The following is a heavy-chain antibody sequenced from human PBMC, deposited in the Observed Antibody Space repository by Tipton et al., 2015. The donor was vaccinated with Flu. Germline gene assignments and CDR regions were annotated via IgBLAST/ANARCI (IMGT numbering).Heavy chain of an antibody. CDR1: GGSISSGSYY. Sequence: TLSLTCTVSGGSISSGSYYWSWIRQPAGKGLEWIGRVYPSGSANYNPSLKCRVTISVDTSKNQFSLNLSSVTAADTAVYYCARPHRQFSDNAFDIGGQGTMVTVSS. D-gene: IGHD5-24*01. CDR3: ARPHRQFSDNAFDI. CDR2: VYPSGSA. J-gene: IGHJ3*02. V-gene: IGHV4-61*02.